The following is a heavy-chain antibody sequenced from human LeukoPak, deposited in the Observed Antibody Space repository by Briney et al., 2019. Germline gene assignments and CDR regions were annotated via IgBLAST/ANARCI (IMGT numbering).Heavy chain of an antibody. Sequence: ASVKVSCKASGYTFTSYGISWVRQAPGQGLEWMGWISAYNGNTNYAQKLQGRVTMTTDTSTSTAYMELRSLRSEDTAVYYCARSRSAYYDYVWGSYRYTYKPVYYYYMDVWGKGTTVTISS. D-gene: IGHD3-16*02. CDR1: GYTFTSYG. CDR2: ISAYNGNT. CDR3: ARSRSAYYDYVWGSYRYTYKPVYYYYMDV. J-gene: IGHJ6*03. V-gene: IGHV1-18*01.